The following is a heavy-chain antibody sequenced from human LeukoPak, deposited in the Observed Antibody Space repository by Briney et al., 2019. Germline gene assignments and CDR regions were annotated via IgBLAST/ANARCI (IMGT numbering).Heavy chain of an antibody. D-gene: IGHD6-25*01. V-gene: IGHV4-39*02. CDR3: AREGQRPEGFDY. CDR1: GGSIRSSYYY. J-gene: IGHJ4*02. CDR2: IYDSGST. Sequence: SETLSLTCTVSGGSIRSSYYYWGWIRQPPGKGLEWIGSIYDSGSTYYNPSLKSRVTISVDTSKNQFSLKLNSVTAADTAVYYCAREGQRPEGFDYWGQGTLVTVSS.